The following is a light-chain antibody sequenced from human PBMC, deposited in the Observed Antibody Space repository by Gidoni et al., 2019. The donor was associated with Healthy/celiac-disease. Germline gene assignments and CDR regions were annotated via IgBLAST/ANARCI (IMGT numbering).Light chain of an antibody. CDR2: KAS. Sequence: DIQMTQSPSTLSASVGDRVTITCRASQSISSWLAWDQQKPGKAPKLLIYKASSLESGVPSRFSGSGSVTEFTLTISSLQPDDFATYYCQQYNSYQYTFGQGTKLEIK. V-gene: IGKV1-5*03. CDR3: QQYNSYQYT. J-gene: IGKJ2*01. CDR1: QSISSW.